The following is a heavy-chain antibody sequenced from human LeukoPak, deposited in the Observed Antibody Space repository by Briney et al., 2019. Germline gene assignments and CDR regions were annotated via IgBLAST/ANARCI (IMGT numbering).Heavy chain of an antibody. D-gene: IGHD3-10*01. Sequence: GGSPRLSCAASGFTFSSYEMNWVRQAPGKGLEWVSYISSSGSTIYYADSVKGRFTISRDNAKNSLYLQMNSLRAEDTAVYYCARVSHYGSGWFDPWGQGTLVTVSS. CDR3: ARVSHYGSGWFDP. CDR2: ISSSGSTI. CDR1: GFTFSSYE. V-gene: IGHV3-48*03. J-gene: IGHJ5*02.